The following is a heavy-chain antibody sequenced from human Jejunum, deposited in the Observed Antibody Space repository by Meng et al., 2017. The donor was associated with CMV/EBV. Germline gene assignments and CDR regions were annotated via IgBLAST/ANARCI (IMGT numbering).Heavy chain of an antibody. CDR3: ATVTYSDYDDFDY. CDR1: GYTFTGHY. D-gene: IGHD5-12*01. J-gene: IGHJ4*02. Sequence: KASGYTFTGHYIHWVRQAPGQGLEWMGWMYPNSGGTNYAQKFQGRVAMTRDTSISTAYTELSRLRSDDTAIYYCATVTYSDYDDFDYWGQGTLVTVSS. CDR2: MYPNSGGT. V-gene: IGHV1-2*02.